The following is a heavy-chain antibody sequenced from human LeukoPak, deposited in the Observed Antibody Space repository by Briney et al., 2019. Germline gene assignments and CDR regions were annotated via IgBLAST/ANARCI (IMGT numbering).Heavy chain of an antibody. V-gene: IGHV3-48*02. Sequence: GGSLRLSCAASGFTFSSYSMNWVRQAPGKGLEWVSYISSSSTTIYYADSVKGRFTISRDNAKNSLYLQMNSLRDEDTAVYYCARDLSPVVRASPMGYWGQGTLVTVSS. CDR1: GFTFSSYS. CDR3: ARDLSPVVRASPMGY. D-gene: IGHD3-10*01. J-gene: IGHJ4*02. CDR2: ISSSSTTI.